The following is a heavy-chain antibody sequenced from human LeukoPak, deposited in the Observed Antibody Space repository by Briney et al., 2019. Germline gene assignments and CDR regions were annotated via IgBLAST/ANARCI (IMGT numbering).Heavy chain of an antibody. CDR1: GFTFSSYA. CDR2: ISGSGGST. CDR3: ARDTRLMYYFDF. V-gene: IGHV3-23*01. J-gene: IGHJ4*02. Sequence: GGSLRLSCAASGFTFSSYAMSWVRQAPGKGLEWVSAISGSGGSTYYADSVKGRFTISRGDSNNTLYLQMNNLRAGDTAVYYCARDTRLMYYFDFWGQGALVTVSS. D-gene: IGHD2-2*01.